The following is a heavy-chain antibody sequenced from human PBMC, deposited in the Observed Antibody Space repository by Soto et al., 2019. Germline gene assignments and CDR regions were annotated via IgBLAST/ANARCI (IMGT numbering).Heavy chain of an antibody. CDR3: ARGIGIAAAYYYFDY. J-gene: IGHJ4*02. CDR1: GGSFSGYY. Sequence: NPSETLSLTCAVYGGSFSGYYWSWIRQPPGKGLEWIGEINHSGSTNYNPSLKSRVTISVDTSKNQFSLKLSSVTAADTAVYYCARGIGIAAAYYYFDYWGQGTLVTVSS. CDR2: INHSGST. D-gene: IGHD6-13*01. V-gene: IGHV4-34*01.